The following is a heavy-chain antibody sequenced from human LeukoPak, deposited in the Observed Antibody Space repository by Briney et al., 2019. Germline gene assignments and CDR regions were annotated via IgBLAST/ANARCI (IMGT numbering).Heavy chain of an antibody. V-gene: IGHV4-34*01. CDR3: ARGRVAGDYYDFWSGYHYYYYYMDV. J-gene: IGHJ6*03. Sequence: SETLSLTCAVYGGSFSGYYWSWIRQPPGKGLEWIGEINHSGSTNYNPSLKSRVTISVDTSKNKFSLKLSSVTAADTAVYYCARGRVAGDYYDFWSGYHYYYYYMDVWGKGTTVTVSS. D-gene: IGHD3-3*01. CDR2: INHSGST. CDR1: GGSFSGYY.